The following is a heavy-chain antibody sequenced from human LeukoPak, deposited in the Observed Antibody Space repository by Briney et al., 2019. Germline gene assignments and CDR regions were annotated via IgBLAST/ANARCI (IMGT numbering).Heavy chain of an antibody. D-gene: IGHD6-19*01. CDR1: GYTFTSYG. CDR2: ISAYNGNT. V-gene: IGHV1-18*01. CDR3: ARAYSSGWSPRGFDP. J-gene: IGHJ5*02. Sequence: ASVKVSCKASGYTFTSYGISWVRQAPGQGLEWMGWISAYNGNTNYAQKLQGRVTMTRNTSISTAYMELSSLRSEDTAVYYCARAYSSGWSPRGFDPWGQGTLVTVSS.